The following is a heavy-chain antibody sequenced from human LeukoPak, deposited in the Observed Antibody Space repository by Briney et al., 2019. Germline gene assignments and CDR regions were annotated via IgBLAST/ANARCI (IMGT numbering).Heavy chain of an antibody. CDR1: GYTFTSYG. V-gene: IGHV1-18*01. D-gene: IGHD3-16*01. CDR2: INVYNGHK. J-gene: IGHJ6*03. CDR3: ARVLKGVYYFYMDV. Sequence: ASVTVSCKASGYTFTSYGITWVRQAPGEGLEWMGWINVYNGHKNYAQKLQGRVTMTTDTSTSTAYMELRSLRSDDTAVYYCARVLKGVYYFYMDVWGKGTTVTVSS.